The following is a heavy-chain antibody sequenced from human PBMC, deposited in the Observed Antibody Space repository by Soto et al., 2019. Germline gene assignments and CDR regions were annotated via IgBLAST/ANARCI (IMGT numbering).Heavy chain of an antibody. CDR1: GYSFTSYW. CDR2: IYPGDSDT. Sequence: PGESLKISCKGSGYSFTSYWIGWVRQMPGKGLEWMGIIYPGDSDTRYSPSFQGQVTISADKSISTAYLQWSSLKASDTAMYYCARTNLGRYSNRDFDYWGQGTLVTVSS. J-gene: IGHJ4*02. CDR3: ARTNLGRYSNRDFDY. V-gene: IGHV5-51*01. D-gene: IGHD4-4*01.